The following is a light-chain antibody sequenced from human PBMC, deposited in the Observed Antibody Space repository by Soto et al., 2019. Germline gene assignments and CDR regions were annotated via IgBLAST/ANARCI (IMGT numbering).Light chain of an antibody. CDR1: QSVSSG. CDR3: QQYNNWPPFT. CDR2: GAS. J-gene: IGKJ5*01. V-gene: IGKV3-15*01. Sequence: EIVMTQSPATLSVSPGEIAMLSSLPSQSVSSGLACYQQIPCQSPRLLILGASTRATGIPARFSGSGSGTEFTLSISSLQSEDSAVYYCQQYNNWPPFTFGQGTRLEIK.